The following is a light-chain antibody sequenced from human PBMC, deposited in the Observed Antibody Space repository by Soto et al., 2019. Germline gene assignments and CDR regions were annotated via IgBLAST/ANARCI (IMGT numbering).Light chain of an antibody. Sequence: EIVMTQSPATLSVSPGERATLSCMASQSVSSLLAWYQQKPGQAPRLLIYRASTRATGVSGRFSGSGSGTEFTLTITSLQSEDFAVYYCQQYNDWPITFGQGTRLEIK. CDR3: QQYNDWPIT. CDR1: QSVSSL. J-gene: IGKJ5*01. V-gene: IGKV3-15*01. CDR2: RAS.